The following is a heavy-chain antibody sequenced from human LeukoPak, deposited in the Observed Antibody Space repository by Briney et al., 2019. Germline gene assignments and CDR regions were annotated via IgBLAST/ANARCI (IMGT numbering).Heavy chain of an antibody. D-gene: IGHD5-18*01. CDR3: ARRAGYSYGGHDAFDI. V-gene: IGHV1-24*01. Sequence: ASVNVSCKVSGYTLTELSMHWVRQAPGKGLEWMGGFDPEDGETIYAQKFQGRVTMTEDTSTDTAYMELNSLRSDDTAVYYCARRAGYSYGGHDAFDIWGQGTMVTVSS. J-gene: IGHJ3*02. CDR1: GYTLTELS. CDR2: FDPEDGET.